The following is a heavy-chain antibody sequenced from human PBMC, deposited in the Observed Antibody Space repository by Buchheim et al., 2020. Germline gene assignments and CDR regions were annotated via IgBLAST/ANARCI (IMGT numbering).Heavy chain of an antibody. D-gene: IGHD6-13*01. J-gene: IGHJ5*02. CDR3: ARIIAAAGNNWFDP. Sequence: QVTLRESGPALVKPTQTPTLTCTFSGFSLSTSGMCVSWIRQPPGKALEWLARIDWDDDKYYSTSLKTRPTISKDTSKNQVVLTMTNMDPVDTATYYCARIIAAAGNNWFDPWGQGTL. CDR1: GFSLSTSGMC. CDR2: IDWDDDK. V-gene: IGHV2-70*15.